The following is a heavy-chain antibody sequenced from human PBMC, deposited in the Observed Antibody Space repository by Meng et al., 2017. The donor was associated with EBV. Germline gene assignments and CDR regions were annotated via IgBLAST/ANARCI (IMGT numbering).Heavy chain of an antibody. J-gene: IGHJ4*02. D-gene: IGHD6-13*01. V-gene: IGHV1-69*06. CDR1: GGTFSSYA. CDR3: ARAEIAAAGRLDY. Sequence: QWVQCGVEVKKLGSAVKVPGKAPGGTFSSYASSWVRQAPGQGLEWMGGIIPIFGTANYEQKFQGRVTITADKSTSTAYMELSSLRSEDTAVYYCARAEIAAAGRLDYWGQGTLVTVSS. CDR2: IIPIFGTA.